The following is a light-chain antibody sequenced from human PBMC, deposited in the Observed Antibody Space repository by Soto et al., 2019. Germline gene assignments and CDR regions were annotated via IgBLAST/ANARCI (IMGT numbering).Light chain of an antibody. V-gene: IGLV2-14*01. Sequence: QSLLTQPASVSGSPGQSITISCTGTSSDVGGYNYVSWYQQHPGKAPKLMIYEVSNRPSGVSNRFSGSKSGTTASLTISGLQAEDEADYFCSSYTSSSTVYAVGTGTKVNV. J-gene: IGLJ6*01. CDR1: SSDVGGYNY. CDR2: EVS. CDR3: SSYTSSSTVYA.